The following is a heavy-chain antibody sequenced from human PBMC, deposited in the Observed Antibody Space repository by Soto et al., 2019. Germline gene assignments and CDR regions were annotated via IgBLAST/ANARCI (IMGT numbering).Heavy chain of an antibody. Sequence: QVQLVQSGTEVKKPGSSVKVSCKASGGTFRNYPINWVRQAPGQGLEWMGSIFPLTDIPDYAQNFQARLTISADNSTCTAYMELSSLTSDDTDMYFCARGPLVVLNYFESWGQGTLVTVSS. CDR3: ARGPLVVLNYFES. V-gene: IGHV1-69*02. J-gene: IGHJ4*02. CDR1: GGTFRNYP. CDR2: IFPLTDIP.